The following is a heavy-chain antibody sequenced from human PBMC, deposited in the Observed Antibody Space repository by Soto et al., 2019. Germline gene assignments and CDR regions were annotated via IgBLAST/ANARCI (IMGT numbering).Heavy chain of an antibody. J-gene: IGHJ6*02. CDR3: ARVPIFGVVSFKYDYGMDV. D-gene: IGHD3-3*01. CDR1: GGSFSGYY. CDR2: INHSGST. V-gene: IGHV4-34*01. Sequence: SETLSLTCAVYGGSFSGYYWSWIRQPPGKGLEWIGEINHSGSTNYNPSLKSRVTISVDTSKNQFSLKLSSVTAADTAVYYCARVPIFGVVSFKYDYGMDVWGQGTTVTVSS.